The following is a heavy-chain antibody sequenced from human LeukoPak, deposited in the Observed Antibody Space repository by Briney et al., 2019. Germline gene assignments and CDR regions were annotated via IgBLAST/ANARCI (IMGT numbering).Heavy chain of an antibody. D-gene: IGHD3-10*01. Sequence: PSETLSLTCAVYGGSFSGYYWSWIRQPPGKGLEWIGEINHSGSTNYNPSLKSRVTISVDTSKNQFSLKLRSVTAADTAVYYCAREIGSYPWRSWFDSWGQGTLVTVSS. CDR2: INHSGST. CDR3: AREIGSYPWRSWFDS. CDR1: GGSFSGYY. V-gene: IGHV4-34*01. J-gene: IGHJ5*01.